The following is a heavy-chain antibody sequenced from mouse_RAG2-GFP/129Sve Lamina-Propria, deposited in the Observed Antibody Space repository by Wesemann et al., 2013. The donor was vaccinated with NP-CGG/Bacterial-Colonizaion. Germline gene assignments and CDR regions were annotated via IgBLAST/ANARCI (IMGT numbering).Heavy chain of an antibody. CDR3: ARGGLGLDY. Sequence: GLGSGSTYYNEKFKGKATLTADKSSSTAYMQLSSLTSEDSAVYFCARGGLGLDYWGQGTTLTVSS. D-gene: IGHD4-1*01. CDR2: GLGSGST. V-gene: IGHV1-77*01. J-gene: IGHJ2*01.